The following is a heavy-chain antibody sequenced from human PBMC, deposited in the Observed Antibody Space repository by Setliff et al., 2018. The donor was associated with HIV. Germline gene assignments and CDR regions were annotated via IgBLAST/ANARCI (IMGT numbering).Heavy chain of an antibody. CDR1: GGSISSYY. CDR3: TRPPMWYDSSGYTP. V-gene: IGHV4-4*08. CDR2: IYTSGST. D-gene: IGHD3-22*01. Sequence: SETLSLTCTVSGGSISSYYWSWIRQPPGKGLEWIGYIYTSGSTNYNPSLKGRFTISRDNSKSMLYLQMDSLKAKDTAMYYCTRPPMWYDSSGYTPWGQGTPVTVSS. J-gene: IGHJ5*02.